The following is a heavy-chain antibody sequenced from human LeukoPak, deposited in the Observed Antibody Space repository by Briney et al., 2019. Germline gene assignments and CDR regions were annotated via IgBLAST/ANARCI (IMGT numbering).Heavy chain of an antibody. CDR1: GFTFSTYA. D-gene: IGHD1-1*01. J-gene: IGHJ4*02. CDR2: ISGAGDDT. Sequence: GGSLRLSCAASGFTFSTYAMIWVRQGPDKGLEWVSAISGAGDDTYYADSVKGRFTISRDNSKNTVHVQMSSLRAEDTAVYYCAKLSGTFGTTSRVLDSWGQETLVTVSS. CDR3: AKLSGTFGTTSRVLDS. V-gene: IGHV3-23*01.